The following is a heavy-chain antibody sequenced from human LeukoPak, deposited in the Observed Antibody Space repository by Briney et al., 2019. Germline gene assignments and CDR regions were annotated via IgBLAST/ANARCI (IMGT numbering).Heavy chain of an antibody. Sequence: ASVKVSCKASGYTFTSYGISWVRQAPGQGLEWMGWISAYNGNTNYAQKLQGRVTMTTDTSTSTAYMELRSLRSEDTAVYYCARGRPQRDGYNSGLNYWGQGTLVTVSS. J-gene: IGHJ4*02. CDR2: ISAYNGNT. V-gene: IGHV1-18*01. D-gene: IGHD5-24*01. CDR1: GYTFTSYG. CDR3: ARGRPQRDGYNSGLNY.